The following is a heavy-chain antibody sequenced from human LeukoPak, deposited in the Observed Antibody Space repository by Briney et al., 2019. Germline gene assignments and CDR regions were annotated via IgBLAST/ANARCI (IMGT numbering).Heavy chain of an antibody. CDR3: ARLRSGTTVDY. D-gene: IGHD1-1*01. J-gene: IGHJ4*02. CDR2: MSYSGHT. Sequence: SETLSLTCTISGDSIGRINYFWGWIRQAPGKGLEWIVSMSYSGHTYYNPSLKSRVTISVDTSKNQFSLKLSSVTAADTAVYYCARLRSGTTVDYWGQGTLVTVSS. CDR1: GDSIGRINYF. V-gene: IGHV4-39*01.